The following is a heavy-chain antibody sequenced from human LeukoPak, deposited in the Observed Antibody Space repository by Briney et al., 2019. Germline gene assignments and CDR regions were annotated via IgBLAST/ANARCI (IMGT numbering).Heavy chain of an antibody. D-gene: IGHD2-21*02. CDR2: IWSDGSNK. J-gene: IGHJ4*02. CDR3: AREDIVVVTGFDY. V-gene: IGHV3-33*08. Sequence: GGSLRLSCAASGFTFSTYAMHWVRQAPGKGLEWVAVIWSDGSNKFYADSVKGRFTISRDTSKNTLYPQMNSLRAEDTAVYYCAREDIVVVTGFDYWGQGTLVTVSS. CDR1: GFTFSTYA.